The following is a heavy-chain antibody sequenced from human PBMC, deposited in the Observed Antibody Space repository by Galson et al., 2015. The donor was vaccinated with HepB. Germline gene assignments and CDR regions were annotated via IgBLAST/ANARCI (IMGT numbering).Heavy chain of an antibody. Sequence: SLRLSCAASGFTFSSYSMNWVRQAPGEGLERVSSISSSSSYIYYADSVKGRFTISRDNAKNSLYLQMNSLRAEDTAVYYCATETPTYSPEWFDPWGQGTLVTVSS. J-gene: IGHJ5*02. CDR2: ISSSSSYI. D-gene: IGHD2-21*01. CDR1: GFTFSSYS. V-gene: IGHV3-21*01. CDR3: ATETPTYSPEWFDP.